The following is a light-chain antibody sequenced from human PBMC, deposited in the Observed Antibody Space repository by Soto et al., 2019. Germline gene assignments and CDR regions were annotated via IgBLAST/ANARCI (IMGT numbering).Light chain of an antibody. CDR3: QVWDSSSDHYV. J-gene: IGLJ1*01. CDR1: NIGSKS. Sequence: SYELTQPPSVSVAPGKTARITWGGNNIGSKSVHWYQQKPGQAPVLVIYYDSDRPSGIPERFSGSKSGNTATLTISRVEAGDEADYYCQVWDSSSDHYVFGTGTKVTVL. CDR2: YDS. V-gene: IGLV3-21*04.